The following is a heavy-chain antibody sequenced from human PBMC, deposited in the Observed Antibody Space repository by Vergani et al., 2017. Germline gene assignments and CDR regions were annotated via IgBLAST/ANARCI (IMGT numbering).Heavy chain of an antibody. CDR2: ISYDGSNK. J-gene: IGHJ5*02. D-gene: IGHD4-11*01. CDR1: GFTFSSYA. CDR3: ARVARPTTVMGWFDP. V-gene: IGHV3-30-3*01. Sequence: VQLVESGGGLVQPGRSLRLSCAAFGFTFSSYAMHWVRQAPGKGLEWVAVISYDGSNKYYADSVKGRFTISRDNSKNTLYLQMNSLRAEDTAVYYCARVARPTTVMGWFDPWGQGTLVTVSS.